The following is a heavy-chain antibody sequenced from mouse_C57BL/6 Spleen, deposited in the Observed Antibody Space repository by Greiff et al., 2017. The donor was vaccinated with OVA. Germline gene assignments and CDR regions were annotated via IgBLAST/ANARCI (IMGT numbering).Heavy chain of an antibody. J-gene: IGHJ1*03. V-gene: IGHV1-15*01. CDR2: IDPETGGT. D-gene: IGHD2-10*02. Sequence: QVQLQQSGAELVRPGASVTLSCKASGYTFTDYEMHWVKQTPVHGLEWIGAIDPETGGTAYNQKFKGKAILTADKSSSTAYMELRSLTSEDSAVYYCTRVYGNYGTWYFDVWGTGTTVTVSS. CDR1: GYTFTDYE. CDR3: TRVYGNYGTWYFDV.